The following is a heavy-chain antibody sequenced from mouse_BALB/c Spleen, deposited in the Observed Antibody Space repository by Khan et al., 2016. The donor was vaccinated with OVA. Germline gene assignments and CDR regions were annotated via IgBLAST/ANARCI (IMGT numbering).Heavy chain of an antibody. CDR3: ARSLYYSDSYAMDY. D-gene: IGHD2-13*01. CDR2: LSSTGST. CDR1: GYSITSDYA. V-gene: IGHV3-2*02. Sequence: EVQLQESGPGLVKPSQSLSLTCTVTGYSITSDYAWNWIRQFPGKKLEWMGYLSSTGSTSYNPSIKSRSSITRDTSKNQFFLLLNSLTNEDTDTYYWARSLYYSDSYAMDYWGQGTSVTVSS. J-gene: IGHJ4*01.